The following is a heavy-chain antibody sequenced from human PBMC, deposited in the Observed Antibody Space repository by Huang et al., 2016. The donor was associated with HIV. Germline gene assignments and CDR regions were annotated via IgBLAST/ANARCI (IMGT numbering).Heavy chain of an antibody. J-gene: IGHJ4*02. Sequence: EVKLVESGGVVVQPGGSLRLSCAASGFTFDDYTMHWVRQAPGKGLEWVSLISWDGGSTNYADSVKGRFTISRDNSKNSLYLQMNSLRTEDTALYYCTKDIYPFGGSGWSFDYWGQGTLVTVSS. V-gene: IGHV3-43*01. CDR1: GFTFDDYT. D-gene: IGHD6-19*01. CDR3: TKDIYPFGGSGWSFDY. CDR2: ISWDGGST.